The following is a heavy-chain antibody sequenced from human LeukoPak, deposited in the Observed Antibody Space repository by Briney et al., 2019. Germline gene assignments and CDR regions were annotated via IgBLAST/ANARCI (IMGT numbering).Heavy chain of an antibody. Sequence: SETLSLTCTVSGGSISSYYWSWIWQPPGKGLEWIGYIYYSGSTYYNPSLKSRVTISVDTSKDQFSLKLSSVTAADTAVYYCARDPYGDYPDYWGQGTLVTVSS. D-gene: IGHD4-17*01. CDR3: ARDPYGDYPDY. CDR1: GGSISSYY. V-gene: IGHV4-59*12. J-gene: IGHJ4*02. CDR2: IYYSGST.